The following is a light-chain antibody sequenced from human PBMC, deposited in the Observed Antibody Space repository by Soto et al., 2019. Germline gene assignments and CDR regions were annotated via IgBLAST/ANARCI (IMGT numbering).Light chain of an antibody. CDR2: GAS. CDR3: QQYNNWPRT. J-gene: IGKJ1*01. CDR1: QSVSSD. V-gene: IGKV3-15*01. Sequence: IVMTQSPATLSVSPGDRATLSCRASQSVSSDLAWYHQKPGQAPRLLIYGASTRATDIPARFSGSGSGTEFTLTINSLQSEDFAVYYCQQYNNWPRTFGQGTKVDIK.